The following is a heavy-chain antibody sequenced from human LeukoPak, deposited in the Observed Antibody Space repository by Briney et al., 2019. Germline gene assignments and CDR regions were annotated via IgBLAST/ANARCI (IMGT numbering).Heavy chain of an antibody. V-gene: IGHV1-18*04. J-gene: IGHJ4*02. Sequence: ASVKVSCKASGYTFTSYGISWVRQAPGQGLEWMGWISAYNGNTNYAQKLQGRVTMTTDTSTSAAYMELRSLRSDDTAVYYCAREDCSGGSCYSDYWGQGTLVTVSS. CDR2: ISAYNGNT. D-gene: IGHD2-15*01. CDR1: GYTFTSYG. CDR3: AREDCSGGSCYSDY.